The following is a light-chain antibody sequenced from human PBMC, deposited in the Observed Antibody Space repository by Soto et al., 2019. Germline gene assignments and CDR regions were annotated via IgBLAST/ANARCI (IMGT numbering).Light chain of an antibody. V-gene: IGKV1-5*03. Sequence: DIQMTQSPSTLLPAIGVTRTSTFRASQTISSWLAWYQQKPGKAPKLLIYKASTLKSGVPSRFSGSGSGTEFTLTISSLQPDDFATYYCQQYNCYLAAFGQGSKVEIK. J-gene: IGKJ1*01. CDR1: QTISSW. CDR3: QQYNCYLAA. CDR2: KAS.